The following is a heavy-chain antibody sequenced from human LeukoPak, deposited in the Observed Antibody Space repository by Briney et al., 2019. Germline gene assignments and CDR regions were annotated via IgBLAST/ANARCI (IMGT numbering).Heavy chain of an antibody. CDR3: ARGKTLGDFWRGYYTYYYYGMDV. CDR2: MNPNSGNT. J-gene: IGHJ6*02. D-gene: IGHD3-3*01. CDR1: GYTFTSYD. V-gene: IGHV1-8*01. Sequence: GASVKVSCKASGYTFTSYDINWVRQATGQGLEWTGWMNPNSGNTGYAQKFQGRVTMTRNTSISTAYMELSSLRSEDTAVYYCARGKTLGDFWRGYYTYYYYGMDVWGQGTTVTVSS.